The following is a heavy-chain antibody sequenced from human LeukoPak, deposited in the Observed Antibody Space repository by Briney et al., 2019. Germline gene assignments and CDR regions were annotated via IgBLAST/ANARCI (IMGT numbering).Heavy chain of an antibody. Sequence: GGSLRLSCATSGFSFTDYPMNWVRQAPGKGLEWVSNIRTSAEGANYAYYADSVKGRVTISRDDAKNTLYLHMNSLRDDDAAVYYCASDQRYAFDYWGQGILVTVSS. CDR3: ASDQRYAFDY. D-gene: IGHD3-9*01. V-gene: IGHV3-48*02. CDR1: GFSFTDYP. J-gene: IGHJ4*02. CDR2: IRTSAEGANYA.